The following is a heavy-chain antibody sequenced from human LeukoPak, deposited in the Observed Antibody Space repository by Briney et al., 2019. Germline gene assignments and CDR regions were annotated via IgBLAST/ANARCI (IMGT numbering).Heavy chain of an antibody. D-gene: IGHD2-15*01. CDR1: GGTFSSYA. V-gene: IGHV1-69*01. J-gene: IGHJ5*02. Sequence: ASVKVSSKASGGTFSSYAISWVRQAPGQGLKWMGGIIPIFGTANYAQKFQGRVTITADESTSTAYMELSSLRSEDTAVYYCARVLAATGWFDPWGQGTLVTVSS. CDR2: IIPIFGTA. CDR3: ARVLAATGWFDP.